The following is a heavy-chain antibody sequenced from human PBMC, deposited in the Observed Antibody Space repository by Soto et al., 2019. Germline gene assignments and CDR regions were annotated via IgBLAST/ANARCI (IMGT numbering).Heavy chain of an antibody. CDR1: GYTFTGFG. CDR3: ARDYDWWGEDWFDP. V-gene: IGHV1-18*01. J-gene: IGHJ5*02. D-gene: IGHD2-8*02. Sequence: QVHLVQSGGEMKKLGASVKVSCKASGYTFTGFGISWVRQAPGQGLEWMGWISGFDGDRNYAQKFQGRVTLTTDTPATTAYMELRSLTSDDAAIYYCARDYDWWGEDWFDPWGQGTLVTVSS. CDR2: ISGFDGDR.